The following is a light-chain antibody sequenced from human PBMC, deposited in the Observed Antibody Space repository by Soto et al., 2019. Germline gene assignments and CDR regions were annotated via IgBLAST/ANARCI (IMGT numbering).Light chain of an antibody. Sequence: QSALTQPASVSGSPGQSITISCTGTSSDVGGYNYVSWYQQHPGKAPKLMIYDVSNRPSGVSNRFSGPKSGNTASLTISGLQAEDEADYYCSSYTSSLVVFGGGTKLTVL. V-gene: IGLV2-14*01. J-gene: IGLJ2*01. CDR2: DVS. CDR3: SSYTSSLVV. CDR1: SSDVGGYNY.